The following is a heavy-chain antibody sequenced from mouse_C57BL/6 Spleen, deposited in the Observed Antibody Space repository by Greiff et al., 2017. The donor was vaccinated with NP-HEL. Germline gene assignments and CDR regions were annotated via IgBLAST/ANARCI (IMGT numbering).Heavy chain of an antibody. Sequence: EVKLMESGPELVKPGASVKMSCKASGYTFTDYNMHWVKQSHGKSLEWIGYINPNNGGTSYNQKFKGKATLTVNKSSSTAYMELRSLTSEDSAVYYCARNRGYDYDVSWFAYWGQGTLVTVSA. V-gene: IGHV1-22*01. CDR1: GYTFTDYN. D-gene: IGHD2-4*01. CDR2: INPNNGGT. J-gene: IGHJ3*01. CDR3: ARNRGYDYDVSWFAY.